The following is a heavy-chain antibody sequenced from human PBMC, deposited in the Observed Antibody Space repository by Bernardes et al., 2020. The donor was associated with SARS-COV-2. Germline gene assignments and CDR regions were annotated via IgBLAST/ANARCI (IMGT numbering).Heavy chain of an antibody. CDR2: ISYDGANK. CDR3: GKVLRYSLDYVDY. CDR1: TFTCRVHY. D-gene: IGHD3-9*01. J-gene: IGHJ4*02. Sequence: GGFRRLSAAASTFTCRVHYIHWVLPAPGEGLEWVAAISYDGANKYYADSVRGRFTVTRDNSKNRMYLQMNSLRPEDTAVYYCGKVLRYSLDYVDYGGQGILVSV. V-gene: IGHV3-30*18.